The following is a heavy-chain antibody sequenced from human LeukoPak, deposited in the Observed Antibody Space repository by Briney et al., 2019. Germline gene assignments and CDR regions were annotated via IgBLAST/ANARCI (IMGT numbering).Heavy chain of an antibody. CDR1: GYSFNTYW. D-gene: IGHD5-18*01. CDR3: ARQDTAMVLDAFDI. Sequence: GESLKISCKGSGYSFNTYWIGWVRQMPGKGLEWMGIIYPGDSDTRYSPSVQGQVTISADKSIVTAYLQWSSLKASDTAMYYCARQDTAMVLDAFDIWGQGTMVTVSS. J-gene: IGHJ3*02. CDR2: IYPGDSDT. V-gene: IGHV5-51*01.